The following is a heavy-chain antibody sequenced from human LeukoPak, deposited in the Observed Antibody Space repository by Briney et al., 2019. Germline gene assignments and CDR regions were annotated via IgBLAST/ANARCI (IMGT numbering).Heavy chain of an antibody. CDR2: ISSDGSNK. Sequence: GGSLRLSCAASGFTFSSYGMHWVRQAPGKGLEWVAVISSDGSNKYYADSVKGRFTISRDNSKNTLSLQMNSLRTEDTAVFYCAKGSGGSGSFYNHFDCWGQGTLVTVSS. CDR3: AKGSGGSGSFYNHFDC. V-gene: IGHV3-30*18. D-gene: IGHD3-10*01. J-gene: IGHJ4*02. CDR1: GFTFSSYG.